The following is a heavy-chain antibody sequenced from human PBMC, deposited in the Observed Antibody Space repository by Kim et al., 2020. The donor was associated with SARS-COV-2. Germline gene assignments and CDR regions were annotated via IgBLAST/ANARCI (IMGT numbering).Heavy chain of an antibody. J-gene: IGHJ2*01. CDR1: GYSFTSYW. V-gene: IGHV5-51*01. Sequence: GESLKISCKGSGYSFTSYWIGWVRQMPGKGLEWMGIIYPGDSDTRYSPSFQGQITISADKSISTAYLQWSSLKASDTAMYYCARRAVLRYFDWLTHWYFDRWGRGTLVTVSS. CDR2: IYPGDSDT. D-gene: IGHD3-9*01. CDR3: ARRAVLRYFDWLTHWYFDR.